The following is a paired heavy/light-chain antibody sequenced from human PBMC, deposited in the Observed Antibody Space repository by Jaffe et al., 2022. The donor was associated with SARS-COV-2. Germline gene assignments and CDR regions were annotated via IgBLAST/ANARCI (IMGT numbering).Light chain of an antibody. CDR1: SSDVGGYNF. CDR2: EVI. V-gene: IGLV2-8*01. J-gene: IGLJ1*01. CDR3: SSYTGSNNLYV. Sequence: QSALTQPPSASGSPGQSVTISCTGTSSDVGGYNFVSWYQQYPGKAPKLMIYEVIKRPSGVPDRFSGSKSGNTASLTVSGLQAEDEADYYCSSYTGSNNLYVFGTGTKVTVL.
Heavy chain of an antibody. D-gene: IGHD5-12*01. CDR2: IDPDVSTT. V-gene: IGHV3-74*03. J-gene: IGHJ4*02. CDR3: ARGTGVEKATITLFDF. Sequence: EVQLVESGGGLVQPGGSLRLSCAASGFTVSSYWMHWVRQVPGKGLLWVSRIDPDVSTTQYADSVKGRFTISRDNAKNTLYLQMNSLRAEDTAVYYCARGTGVEKATITLFDFWGQGTQVTVS. CDR1: GFTVSSYW.